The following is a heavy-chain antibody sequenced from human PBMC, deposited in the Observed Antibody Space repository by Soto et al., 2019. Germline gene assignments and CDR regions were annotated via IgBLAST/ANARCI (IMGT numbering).Heavy chain of an antibody. V-gene: IGHV4-39*01. Sequence: SETLSLTCTVSGGSISSSSYYWGWIRQPPGKGLEWIGSIYYSGSTYYNPSLKSRVTISVDTSKNQFSLKLSSVTAADTAVYYCASPGIAAAGIIMDVWGQGTTVTVSS. CDR2: IYYSGST. D-gene: IGHD6-13*01. CDR1: GGSISSSSYY. CDR3: ASPGIAAAGIIMDV. J-gene: IGHJ6*02.